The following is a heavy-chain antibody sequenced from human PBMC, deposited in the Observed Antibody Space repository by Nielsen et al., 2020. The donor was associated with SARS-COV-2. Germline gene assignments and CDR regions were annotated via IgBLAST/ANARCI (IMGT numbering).Heavy chain of an antibody. J-gene: IGHJ5*02. D-gene: IGHD1-26*01. CDR2: ISYDGSNK. CDR3: ARVHGGSYYNWFDP. Sequence: GESLKISCAASGFTFSSYAMHWVRQAPGKGLEWVAVISYDGSNKYYADSVKGRFTISRDNSKNTLYLQMNSLRAEDTAVYYCARVHGGSYYNWFDPWGQGTLVTVSS. V-gene: IGHV3-30-3*01. CDR1: GFTFSSYA.